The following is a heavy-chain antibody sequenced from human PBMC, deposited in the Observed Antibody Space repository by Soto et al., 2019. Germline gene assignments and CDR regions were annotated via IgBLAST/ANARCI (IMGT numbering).Heavy chain of an antibody. V-gene: IGHV3-48*02. Sequence: PGGSLRLSCAASGFPFSTYSINRVRQAPWQGLEWVSYISSTGSSIYYADSVRRRFTISSENAKRSLYLQMNGLTDEDTALYLCPTIKGGRHLERSCFRSPDSCGQCTQVTVCS. CDR1: GFPFSTYS. J-gene: IGHJ4*02. D-gene: IGHD3-22*01. CDR2: ISSTGSSI. CDR3: PTIKGGRHLERSCFRSPDS.